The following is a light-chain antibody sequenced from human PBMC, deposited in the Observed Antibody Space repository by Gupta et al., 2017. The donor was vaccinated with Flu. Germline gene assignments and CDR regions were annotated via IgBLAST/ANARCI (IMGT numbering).Light chain of an antibody. V-gene: IGKV1-39*01. CDR1: QRISSY. Sequence: IQMTHSPSSLSASLGDRFTITCRASQRISSYLNWYHQKPGKAPKLLIYAASSLQSGIPSRFSGSGSGTDFTLTISSLQPEDFATYYCQQSYSTPLTFGGGTKVEIK. CDR2: AAS. J-gene: IGKJ4*01. CDR3: QQSYSTPLT.